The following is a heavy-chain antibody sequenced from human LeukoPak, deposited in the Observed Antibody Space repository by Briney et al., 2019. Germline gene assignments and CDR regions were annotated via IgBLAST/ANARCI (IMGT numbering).Heavy chain of an antibody. CDR2: ISGSGGST. Sequence: GGSLRLSCAASGFTFSSYAMSWVRQAPGKGLEWVSAISGSGGSTYYADSVKGRSTISRDNSKNTLYLQMNSLRAEDTAVYYCAKEGGGYDSSGYYRAFDYWGQGTLVTVSS. V-gene: IGHV3-23*01. D-gene: IGHD3-22*01. CDR1: GFTFSSYA. J-gene: IGHJ4*02. CDR3: AKEGGGYDSSGYYRAFDY.